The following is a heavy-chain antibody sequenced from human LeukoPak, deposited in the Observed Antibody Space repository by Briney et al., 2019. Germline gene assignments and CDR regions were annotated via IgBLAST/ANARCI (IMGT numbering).Heavy chain of an antibody. V-gene: IGHV3-66*01. J-gene: IGHJ4*02. CDR3: ARDHDSLLLVY. CDR1: GFTVSSNY. D-gene: IGHD3-22*01. Sequence: GGSLRLSCAASGFTVSSNYMSRVRQAPGKGLEWVSVIYSGGSTYYADSVKGRFTVSRDNSKNTLYLQMNSLRAEDTAVYYCARDHDSLLLVYWGQGTLVTVSS. CDR2: IYSGGST.